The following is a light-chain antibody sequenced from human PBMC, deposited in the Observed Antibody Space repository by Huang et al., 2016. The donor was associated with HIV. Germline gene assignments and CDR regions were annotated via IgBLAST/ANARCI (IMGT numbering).Light chain of an antibody. CDR1: QDIATH. CDR2: AAS. CDR3: QQYDSFPVT. Sequence: DIQMTQSPSSLSASVGDRVVITCRASQDIATHLVWFQQRPGQPPNSLIYAASTLQTGVPSRVSGSGAGTDFTLTIAQLQPEDFATYFWQQYDSFPVTFGRGTKLDIK. V-gene: IGKV1-16*01. J-gene: IGKJ2*01.